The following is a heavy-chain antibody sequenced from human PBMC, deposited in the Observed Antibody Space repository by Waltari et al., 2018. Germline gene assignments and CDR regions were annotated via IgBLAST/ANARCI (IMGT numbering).Heavy chain of an antibody. CDR1: GFTFINHG. Sequence: EVQLLESGGGLVQPGGSLRLSCAASGFTFINHGMSWVRQAPGKGLEWVSGIGDGGDTHYADSVKGRFTISRDNSKNMLYLQMDSLIAEDTAVYYCTKGAWGSVCDYWGQGTLVTVSS. J-gene: IGHJ4*02. V-gene: IGHV3-23*01. CDR2: IGDGGDT. D-gene: IGHD2-15*01. CDR3: TKGAWGSVCDY.